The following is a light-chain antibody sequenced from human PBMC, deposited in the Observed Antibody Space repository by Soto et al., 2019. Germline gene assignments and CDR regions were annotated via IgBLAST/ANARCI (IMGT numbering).Light chain of an antibody. CDR1: QSISSW. V-gene: IGKV1-5*03. CDR2: KAS. Sequence: DIQMIQSPSTRSASVADRVTITCRASQSISSWLAWYQQKPGKAPKLMIYKASSLESGVPSRFSGSGSGTEFTLTISSLQPDDFGTYYCQEYNSYTGTFGPGTKVDIK. J-gene: IGKJ1*01. CDR3: QEYNSYTGT.